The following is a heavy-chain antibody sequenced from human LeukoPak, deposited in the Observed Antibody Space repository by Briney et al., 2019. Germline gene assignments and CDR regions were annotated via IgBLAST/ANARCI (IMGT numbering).Heavy chain of an antibody. CDR2: FDPEDGET. CDR3: ATDNEGAAAGTVGGAFDI. V-gene: IGHV1-24*01. CDR1: GYTLTELS. Sequence: ASVKVSCKVSGYTLTELSMHWARQAPGKGLEWMGGFDPEDGETIYAQKFQGRVTMTEDTSTDTAYMELSSLRSEDTAVYYCATDNEGAAAGTVGGAFDIWGQGTMVTVSS. D-gene: IGHD6-13*01. J-gene: IGHJ3*02.